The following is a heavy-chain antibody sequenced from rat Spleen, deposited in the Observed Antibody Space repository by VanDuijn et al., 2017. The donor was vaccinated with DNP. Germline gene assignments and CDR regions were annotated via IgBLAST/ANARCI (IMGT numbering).Heavy chain of an antibody. CDR3: TRAPYGSWALDA. CDR1: GFSFTSNS. V-gene: IGHV2-1*01. J-gene: IGHJ4*01. Sequence: QVQLKESGPGLVQPSQPLSLTCTVSGFSFTSNSVHWVRQPPGKGLEWMGVVWNSGGTRYDSTLKSRWTITKDTSKSQVFLQMDSLQTEETAIYFCTRAPYGSWALDAWGQGTSVTVSS. CDR2: VWNSGGT. D-gene: IGHD1-3*01.